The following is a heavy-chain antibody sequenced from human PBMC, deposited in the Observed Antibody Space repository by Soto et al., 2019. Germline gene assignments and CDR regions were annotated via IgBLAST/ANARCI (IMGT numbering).Heavy chain of an antibody. CDR1: GGSIRDSGFS. CDR3: ARERLMLRVAVGMDG. V-gene: IGHV4-30-2*01. D-gene: IGHD3-10*01. J-gene: IGHJ6*02. CDR2: IYHTGTT. Sequence: TLSLSCAVSGGSIRDSGFSWTWIRQPPGKGLEWIGYIYHTGTTYYNPALKSRLTISLDRSKNHFSLKLTSVTAADTAVYFCARERLMLRVAVGMDGWGQGNTVT.